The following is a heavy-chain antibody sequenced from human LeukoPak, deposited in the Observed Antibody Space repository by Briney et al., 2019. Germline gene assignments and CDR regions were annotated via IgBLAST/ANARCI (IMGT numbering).Heavy chain of an antibody. Sequence: ASVKVSCKASGGTFSSYAISWVRQAPGQGLEWMGRIIPILGIANYAQKFQGRVTITADKSTSTAYMELSSLRAEDTAVYYCASIPLESYDSSGYPYFDYWGQGTLVTVSS. D-gene: IGHD3-22*01. V-gene: IGHV1-69*04. CDR1: GGTFSSYA. CDR3: ASIPLESYDSSGYPYFDY. CDR2: IIPILGIA. J-gene: IGHJ4*02.